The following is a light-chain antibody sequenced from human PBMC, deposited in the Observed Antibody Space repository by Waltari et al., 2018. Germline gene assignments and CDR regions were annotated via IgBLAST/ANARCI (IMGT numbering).Light chain of an antibody. CDR2: GAS. CDR1: QSISNN. Sequence: EIVMTQSPAALSVSPGDRATLSCSASQSISNNLAWYQHKPGQPPRLLISGASTRATGVPARFSGSGSGTEFTLTISSLQSEDSAIYFCQQYNTWPPSTFGQGTKLEIK. CDR3: QQYNTWPPST. J-gene: IGKJ2*02. V-gene: IGKV3-15*01.